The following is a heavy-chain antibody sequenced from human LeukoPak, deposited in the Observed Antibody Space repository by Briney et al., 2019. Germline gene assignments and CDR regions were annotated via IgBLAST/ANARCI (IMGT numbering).Heavy chain of an antibody. D-gene: IGHD3-22*01. CDR1: GSTFSNCE. CDR3: ARDGPAYYDSSGSSDY. Sequence: PGGSLSLSCAASGSTFSNCEMNWVRQAPGKGLEWVSYISTSGSTIYYADSVKGRFTISRDNAKNSLYLQMNSLRAEDTAVYYCARDGPAYYDSSGSSDYWGRGILVTVSS. V-gene: IGHV3-48*03. CDR2: ISTSGSTI. J-gene: IGHJ4*02.